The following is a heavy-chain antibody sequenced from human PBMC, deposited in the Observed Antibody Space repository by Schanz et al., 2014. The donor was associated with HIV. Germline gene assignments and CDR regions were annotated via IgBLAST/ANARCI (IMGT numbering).Heavy chain of an antibody. Sequence: QVQLVQSGAEVKKPGASVRVSCEASGYTFTTYDINWVRQATGQGLEWMGWMNPNSGNTGYAQKFQGRVAMTRNTAISTAYMELSSLRSEDTAFYYCARGRYYGSEFDYWGQGTLVTVSS. D-gene: IGHD3-10*01. J-gene: IGHJ4*02. V-gene: IGHV1-8*01. CDR3: ARGRYYGSEFDY. CDR2: MNPNSGNT. CDR1: GYTFTTYD.